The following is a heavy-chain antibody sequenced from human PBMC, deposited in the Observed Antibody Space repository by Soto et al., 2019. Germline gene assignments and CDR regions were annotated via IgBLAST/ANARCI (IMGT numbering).Heavy chain of an antibody. CDR2: LVVGSGNT. Sequence: SVKVSCKTSGFMFTSSAVQWVRQARGQRLEWIGWLVVGSGNTHYAQHFQERVTLTRDMSTGTAYMELSSLRAEDTAVYYCAKDRYGDYFYWGQGTLVTVSS. V-gene: IGHV1-58*01. J-gene: IGHJ4*02. CDR3: AKDRYGDYFY. D-gene: IGHD4-17*01. CDR1: GFMFTSSA.